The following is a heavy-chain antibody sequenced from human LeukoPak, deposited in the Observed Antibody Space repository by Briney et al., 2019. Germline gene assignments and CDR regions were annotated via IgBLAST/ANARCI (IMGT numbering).Heavy chain of an antibody. CDR3: ARGSIFGPVDV. CDR2: MGSVSGSI. V-gene: IGHV3-21*01. CDR1: GFTFSSYS. J-gene: IGHJ6*04. D-gene: IGHD3-3*01. Sequence: PGGSLRLSCAASGFTFSSYSMNWVRQAPGKGLEWVSCMGSVSGSIWYGDSVKGRFTISRDNAKNSLYLQMNSLRAEDTAVYYCARGSIFGPVDVWGKGTTVTVSS.